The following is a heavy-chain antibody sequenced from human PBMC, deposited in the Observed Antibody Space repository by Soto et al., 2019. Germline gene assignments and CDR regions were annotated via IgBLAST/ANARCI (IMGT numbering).Heavy chain of an antibody. V-gene: IGHV1-69*13. CDR3: AGGRKEKYYWQPFDY. Sequence: SVKVSCKASGGTFSSYAISWVRQAPGQGLEWMGGIIPIFGTASYAQKFQGRVTITADESTSTAYMELSSLRSEDTAVYYCAGGRKEKYYWQPFDYWGQGTLVTVSS. CDR1: GGTFSSYA. D-gene: IGHD3-16*01. CDR2: IIPIFGTA. J-gene: IGHJ4*02.